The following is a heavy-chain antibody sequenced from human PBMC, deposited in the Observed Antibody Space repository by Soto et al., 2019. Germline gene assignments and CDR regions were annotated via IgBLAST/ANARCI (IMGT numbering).Heavy chain of an antibody. CDR3: ARALPAGPGIFREDAFDN. CDR2: IIPIFGTT. V-gene: IGHV1-69*15. CDR1: GGTFSNYA. D-gene: IGHD3-3*01. J-gene: IGHJ3*02. Sequence: QVQLVQSGAEVKKPGSSVNVCCKSSGGTFSNYAFSWVRQAPGQGLDWMGTIIPIFGTTNFAQKFQGRVTMTANESTTTLYMELSSPRSADTAVYYSARALPAGPGIFREDAFDNWGQGTTVTVSS.